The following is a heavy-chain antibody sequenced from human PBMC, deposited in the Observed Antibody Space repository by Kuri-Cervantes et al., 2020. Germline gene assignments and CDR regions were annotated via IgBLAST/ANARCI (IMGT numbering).Heavy chain of an antibody. J-gene: IGHJ4*01. CDR1: GGSMNFYY. D-gene: IGHD6-13*01. V-gene: IGHV4-59*12. CDR2: IYYTGST. Sequence: SETLSLTCIVSGGSMNFYYWNWIRQSPGKGLEWIGYIYYTGSTNYNPSLKSRVTISLDTSNRQFSLRLTSVTAADTAIYYCARGGGVAAVGTSPFDYWGRGTLVTVSS. CDR3: ARGGGVAAVGTSPFDY.